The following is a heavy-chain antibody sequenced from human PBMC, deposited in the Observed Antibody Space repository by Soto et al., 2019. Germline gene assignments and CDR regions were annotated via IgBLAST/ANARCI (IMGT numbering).Heavy chain of an antibody. D-gene: IGHD3-22*01. V-gene: IGHV1-18*01. CDR2: ISAYNGNT. Sequence: QVQLVQSGAEVKKPGASVKVSCKASGYTFTSYGISWVRQAPGQGLEWMGWISAYNGNTNYAQKLQGRVTMPTYTPXSTAYMELRSLRSDDTAVYYCARVKGSGYHNWFDPWGQGTLVTVSS. J-gene: IGHJ5*02. CDR3: ARVKGSGYHNWFDP. CDR1: GYTFTSYG.